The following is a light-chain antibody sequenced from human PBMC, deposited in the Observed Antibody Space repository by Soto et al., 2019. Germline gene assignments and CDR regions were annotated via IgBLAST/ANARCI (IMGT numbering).Light chain of an antibody. Sequence: AIQMTQSPSSLSASVGDRVTITCRASQGIRNDLGWYQQKPGKAPKLLIYSASSLQSGVPSRFNGRGTCTKFTPNFRNQQPEGFGTCYCLQGYNYPPNFGGGTQGEIK. CDR2: SAS. CDR1: QGIRND. V-gene: IGKV1-6*01. CDR3: LQGYNYPPN. J-gene: IGKJ4*01.